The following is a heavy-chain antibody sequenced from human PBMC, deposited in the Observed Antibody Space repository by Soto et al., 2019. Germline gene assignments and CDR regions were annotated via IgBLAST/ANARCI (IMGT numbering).Heavy chain of an antibody. V-gene: IGHV3-23*01. CDR3: AKDYNTGWYFDY. J-gene: IGHJ4*02. D-gene: IGHD6-19*01. Sequence: GGSLRLSCSASGFTFSSYAMSWVRQAPGKGLEWVSGIYASGSTTSYADSVKGRFTISRDNSKNTLFLQMNSLRAEDTAVYYCAKDYNTGWYFDYWGQGTLVTVSS. CDR2: IYASGSTT. CDR1: GFTFSSYA.